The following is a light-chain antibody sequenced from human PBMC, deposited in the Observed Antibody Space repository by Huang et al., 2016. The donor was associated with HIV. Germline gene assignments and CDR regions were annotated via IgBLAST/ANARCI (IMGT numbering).Light chain of an antibody. V-gene: IGKV1-39*01. Sequence: DIQVTQSPSSLFASVGDRVTITCRASHNIGRYLNWYQQKPGKAPEILIYSASTLQSVVPSRFNGGGSGTDFTLTIRGLQPEDFATYHCQQSYNTPRTFGQGTKVEMK. CDR1: HNIGRY. CDR2: SAS. J-gene: IGKJ1*01. CDR3: QQSYNTPRT.